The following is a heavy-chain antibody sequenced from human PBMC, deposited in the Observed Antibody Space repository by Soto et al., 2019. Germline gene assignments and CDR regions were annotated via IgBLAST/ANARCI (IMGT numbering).Heavy chain of an antibody. V-gene: IGHV4-4*07. CDR1: GGSISSYY. Sequence: SSETLSLTCTVSGGSISSYYWSWIRQPAGKGLEWIGRIYTSGSTNYNPSLKSRVTMSVDTSKNQFSLKLSSVTAADTAVYYCARGDRRITIFGVVIIDYGMDVWGQGTTVTVSS. D-gene: IGHD3-3*01. J-gene: IGHJ6*02. CDR2: IYTSGST. CDR3: ARGDRRITIFGVVIIDYGMDV.